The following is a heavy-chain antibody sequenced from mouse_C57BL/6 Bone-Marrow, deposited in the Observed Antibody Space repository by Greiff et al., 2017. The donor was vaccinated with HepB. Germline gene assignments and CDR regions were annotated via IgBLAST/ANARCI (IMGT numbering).Heavy chain of an antibody. CDR3: TKGYYYGSSSYAMDY. D-gene: IGHD1-1*01. CDR2: IYPGNSDT. V-gene: IGHV1-5*01. CDR1: GYTFTSYW. Sequence: EVKLQESGTVLARPGASVKMSCKTSGYTFTSYWMHWVKQRPGQGLEWIGAIYPGNSDTSYNQKFKGKAKLTAVTSASTAYMELSSLTNEDSAVYYCTKGYYYGSSSYAMDYWGQGTSVTVSS. J-gene: IGHJ4*01.